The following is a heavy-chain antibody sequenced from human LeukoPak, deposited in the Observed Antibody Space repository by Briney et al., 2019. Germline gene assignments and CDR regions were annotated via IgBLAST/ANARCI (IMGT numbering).Heavy chain of an antibody. Sequence: SETLSLTCTVSGGSISSRSYYWGWIRQPPGKGLERIGSLYYSGSTYYNPSHKSRVTISVDTSKNQFSLKLSSVTAADTAVYYCTRHLAATITFDYWGQGTLVTVSS. CDR3: TRHLAATITFDY. J-gene: IGHJ4*02. V-gene: IGHV4-39*01. CDR2: LYYSGST. CDR1: GGSISSRSYY. D-gene: IGHD2-15*01.